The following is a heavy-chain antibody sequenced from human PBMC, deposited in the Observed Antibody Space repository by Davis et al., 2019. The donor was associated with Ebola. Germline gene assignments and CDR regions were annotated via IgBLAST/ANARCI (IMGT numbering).Heavy chain of an antibody. CDR2: ISDDGSNK. D-gene: IGHD3-10*01. J-gene: IGHJ4*02. V-gene: IGHV3-30-3*01. Sequence: GESLKISCAASAFTFSSYAMHWVRQAPGKGLEWVAVISDDGSNKYYADSVKGRFTISRDNAKNSLYLQLNSLRAEDTAIYYCARDWNYGWDYWGQGTLVTVSS. CDR1: AFTFSSYA. CDR3: ARDWNYGWDY.